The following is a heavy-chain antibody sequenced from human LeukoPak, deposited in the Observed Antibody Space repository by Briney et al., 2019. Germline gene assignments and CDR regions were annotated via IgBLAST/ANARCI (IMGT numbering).Heavy chain of an antibody. D-gene: IGHD1-7*01. Sequence: SETLSLTRTVSGGSISSYYWSWIRQPPGKGLEWIGYIYYSGSTNYNPSLKSRVTISVDTSKNQFSLKLSSVTAADTAVYYCARDRASNWNYVGYFDYWGQGTLVTVSS. J-gene: IGHJ4*02. V-gene: IGHV4-59*01. CDR1: GGSISSYY. CDR2: IYYSGST. CDR3: ARDRASNWNYVGYFDY.